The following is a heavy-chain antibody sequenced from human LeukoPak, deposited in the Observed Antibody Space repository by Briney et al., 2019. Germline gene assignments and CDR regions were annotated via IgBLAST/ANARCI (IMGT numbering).Heavy chain of an antibody. CDR1: GYTFTGYY. Sequence: ASVKVSCKASGYTFTGYYMHWVRQAPGQGLEWMGWINPNSGGTNYAQKFQGRVTMTRDTSISTAYMELSRLRSDDTAVYYCARGGRYYYDSGSYYPSYYYMDVWGTGTTVTVSS. CDR3: ARGGRYYYDSGSYYPSYYYMDV. V-gene: IGHV1-2*02. J-gene: IGHJ6*03. CDR2: INPNSGGT. D-gene: IGHD3-10*01.